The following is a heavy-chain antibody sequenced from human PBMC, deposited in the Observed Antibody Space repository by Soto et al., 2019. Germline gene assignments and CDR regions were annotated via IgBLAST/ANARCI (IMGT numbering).Heavy chain of an antibody. D-gene: IGHD2-21*02. V-gene: IGHV3-72*01. J-gene: IGHJ6*02. Sequence: GGSLRLSCAASGFTFSDHYMDWVRQAPGKGLEWVGRTRNKANSYTTEYAASVKGRFTISRDDSKNSLHLQMNSLKTEDTAVYYCARGGPVVTAIRPHPLSDYYYYGMDVWGQGTTVTVSS. CDR2: TRNKANSYTT. CDR3: ARGGPVVTAIRPHPLSDYYYYGMDV. CDR1: GFTFSDHY.